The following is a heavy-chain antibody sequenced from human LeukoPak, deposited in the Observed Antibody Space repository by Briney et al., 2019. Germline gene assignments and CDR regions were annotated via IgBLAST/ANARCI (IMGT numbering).Heavy chain of an antibody. J-gene: IGHJ4*02. D-gene: IGHD1-1*01. CDR3: ARGGTTFEH. Sequence: GGSLRLSCAASGFIFSVSWMSWVRQAPREGLEWVANIKYDGVEKYYVDSVKGRFAISRDNAKNSLYLQMNSLTAEDTAVYYCARGGTTFEHWGQGTLVTVSS. CDR1: GFIFSVSW. CDR2: IKYDGVEK. V-gene: IGHV3-7*01.